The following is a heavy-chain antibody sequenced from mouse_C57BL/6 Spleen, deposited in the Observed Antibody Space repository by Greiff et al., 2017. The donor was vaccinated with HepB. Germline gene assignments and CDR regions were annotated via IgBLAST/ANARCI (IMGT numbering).Heavy chain of an antibody. CDR3: ARMYYYVSSYVDGAMDY. D-gene: IGHD1-1*01. V-gene: IGHV1-72*01. J-gene: IGHJ4*01. CDR2: IDPNSGGT. CDR1: GYTFTSYW. Sequence: VQLQQSGAELVKPGASVKLSCKASGYTFTSYWMHWVKQRPGRGLEWIGRIDPNSGGTKNNEKFKSKATLTVDKPSSTAYMQLSSLTSEDAAVYVCARMYYYVSSYVDGAMDYWGQGTSVTVSS.